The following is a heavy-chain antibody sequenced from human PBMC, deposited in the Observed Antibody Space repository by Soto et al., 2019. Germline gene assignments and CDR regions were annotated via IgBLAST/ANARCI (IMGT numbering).Heavy chain of an antibody. CDR2: INWNGGST. Sequence: GGSLRLSCAASGFTFDDYGMSWVRQAPGKELEWVSGINWNGGSTGYADSVKGRFTISRDNAKNSLYLQMNSLRAEDTALYHCARDRDSGSNDAFDIWGQGTMVTVSS. V-gene: IGHV3-20*01. CDR1: GFTFDDYG. J-gene: IGHJ3*02. D-gene: IGHD3-10*01. CDR3: ARDRDSGSNDAFDI.